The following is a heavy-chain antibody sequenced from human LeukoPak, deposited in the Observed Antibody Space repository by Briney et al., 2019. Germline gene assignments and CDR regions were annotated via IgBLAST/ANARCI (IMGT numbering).Heavy chain of an antibody. V-gene: IGHV3-23*01. D-gene: IGHD2-15*01. CDR2: ISGSGGST. CDR3: AKDARTDYCSGGSCYRIDWFDP. Sequence: GGSLRLSCAASGITFSSYAMSWVRQAPGKGLEWVSAISGSGGSTYYVDSVKGRFTISRDNSKNTLYLQMNSLRAEDTAVYYCAKDARTDYCSGGSCYRIDWFDPWGQGTLVTVSS. CDR1: GITFSSYA. J-gene: IGHJ5*02.